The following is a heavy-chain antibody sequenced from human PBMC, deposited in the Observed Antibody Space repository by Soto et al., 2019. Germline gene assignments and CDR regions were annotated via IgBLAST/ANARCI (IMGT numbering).Heavy chain of an antibody. CDR3: VASGVGVVRLDN. CDR1: GLSLSNTY. V-gene: IGHV3-15*04. CDR2: IARTLDGGRE. D-gene: IGHD1-26*01. J-gene: IGHJ4*02. Sequence: PGGSLTLSCATSGLSLSNTYGGWVRQAAGQGQQWERRIARTLDGGREDYAGPAKGRCSISRDDSKNTLYLQLDSLESEDAGVYYCVASGVGVVRLDNWGQGT.